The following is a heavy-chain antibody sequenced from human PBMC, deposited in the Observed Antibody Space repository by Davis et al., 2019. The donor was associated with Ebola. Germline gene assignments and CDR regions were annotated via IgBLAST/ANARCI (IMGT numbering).Heavy chain of an antibody. Sequence: SVKVSCKASGGTFSSYAISWVRQAPGQGLEWMGGIIPIFGTANYAQKFQGRVTITADESTSTAYMELSSLRSEDTAVYYCARSTMVRGVILPWGQGTLVTVSS. V-gene: IGHV1-69*13. J-gene: IGHJ5*02. D-gene: IGHD3-10*01. CDR1: GGTFSSYA. CDR2: IIPIFGTA. CDR3: ARSTMVRGVILP.